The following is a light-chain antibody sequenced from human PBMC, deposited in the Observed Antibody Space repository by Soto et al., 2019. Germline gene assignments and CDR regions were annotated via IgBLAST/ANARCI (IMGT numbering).Light chain of an antibody. CDR1: SSNIGAGYD. CDR3: QSHDSSLNSWV. Sequence: QTVVTQPPSMSGAPGQRVTISCTGSSSNIGAGYDVHWYQPLPGTAPKLLIYGNTNQPSGVPDRFSGSKSGTSASLAITGLRAEDEADYYCQSHDSSLNSWVFGGGTKLTVL. J-gene: IGLJ3*02. CDR2: GNT. V-gene: IGLV1-40*01.